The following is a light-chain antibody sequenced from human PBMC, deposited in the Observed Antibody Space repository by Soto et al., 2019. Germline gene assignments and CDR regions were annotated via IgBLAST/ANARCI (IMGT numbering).Light chain of an antibody. CDR2: AAS. Sequence: DIQMTQSPSSLSASVGDRVTITCRASQGISNYLSWYQQKPWKVPKLLIYAASTLQSGVPSRFSGSGSGTYFTLTISSLQPEDVATYYCQKYNSAPWTFGQGTKVEIK. J-gene: IGKJ1*01. CDR3: QKYNSAPWT. CDR1: QGISNY. V-gene: IGKV1-27*01.